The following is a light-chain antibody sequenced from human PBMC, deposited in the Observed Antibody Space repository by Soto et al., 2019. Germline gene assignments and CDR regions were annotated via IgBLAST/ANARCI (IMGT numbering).Light chain of an antibody. J-gene: IGKJ2*01. Sequence: IQMTQSPSSLSASVRDRVTITCRASQSISTFLNWYQQKPGKAPKLLIYAASTLQTVVPSRFSGSGSGTDFTLTISSLQPEDFATYYCQQSYRTPPDTFGQGTKLEV. CDR3: QQSYRTPPDT. CDR1: QSISTF. CDR2: AAS. V-gene: IGKV1-39*01.